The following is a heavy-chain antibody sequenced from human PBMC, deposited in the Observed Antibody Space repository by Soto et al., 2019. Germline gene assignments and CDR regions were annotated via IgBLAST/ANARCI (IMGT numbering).Heavy chain of an antibody. CDR2: IGGSGSST. D-gene: IGHD2-2*03. V-gene: IGHV3-23*01. CDR3: AKSLGYCSCNSCVGDYYYMDV. Sequence: EVQLLESGGGLVQPGGSLRLSCAASGFTFSSYAMIWVRQAPGKGLEWVSGIGGSGSSTYYADSVKGRFTISRDNSKNTIYLQMNSLSADDPAVYYCAKSLGYCSCNSCVGDYYYMDVWGKGTTVTVSS. CDR1: GFTFSSYA. J-gene: IGHJ6*03.